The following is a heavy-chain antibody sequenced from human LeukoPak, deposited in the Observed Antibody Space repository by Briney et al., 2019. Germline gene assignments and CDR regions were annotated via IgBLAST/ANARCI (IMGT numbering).Heavy chain of an antibody. Sequence: PSETLSLTCTVSGGSISSSSYYWGWIRQPPGKGLEWIGSIYYSGSTYYNPSLKSRVTISVDTSKNQFSLKLSSVTAADTAVYYCARQKSGSYPTFDYWGQGTLVTVSS. CDR1: GGSISSSSYY. CDR3: ARQKSGSYPTFDY. J-gene: IGHJ4*02. D-gene: IGHD1-26*01. CDR2: IYYSGST. V-gene: IGHV4-39*01.